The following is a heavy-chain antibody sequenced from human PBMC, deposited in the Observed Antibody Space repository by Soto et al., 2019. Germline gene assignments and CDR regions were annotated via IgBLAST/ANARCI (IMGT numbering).Heavy chain of an antibody. CDR3: ARAETGKIMGIFAP. J-gene: IGHJ5*02. V-gene: IGHV1-69*02. CDR1: GGTFSSYT. Sequence: GASVKVSCKASGGTFSSYTISWVRQAPGQGLEWMGRIIPILGIANYAQKFRGRVTITADKSTSTAYMELSSLRSEDTAVYYRARAETGKIMGIFAPGGKGTRVTVSS. CDR2: IIPILGIA. D-gene: IGHD1-1*01.